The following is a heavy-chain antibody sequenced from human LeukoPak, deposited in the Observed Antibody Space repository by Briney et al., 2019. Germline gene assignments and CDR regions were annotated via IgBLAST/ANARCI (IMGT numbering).Heavy chain of an antibody. CDR1: GYTLTELS. CDR3: ATQPNADSYGFF. J-gene: IGHJ4*02. CDR2: FDPEDGET. Sequence: ASVKVSCKVSGYTLTELSMHWVRQAPGKGLEWMGGFDPEDGETIYAQKFQGRVTMTEDTPTDTAYMELSSLRSEDTAVYYCATQPNADSYGFFWGQGTLVTVSS. V-gene: IGHV1-24*01. D-gene: IGHD5-18*01.